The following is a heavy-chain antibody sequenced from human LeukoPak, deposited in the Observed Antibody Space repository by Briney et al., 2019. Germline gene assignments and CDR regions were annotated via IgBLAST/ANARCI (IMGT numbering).Heavy chain of an antibody. D-gene: IGHD5-18*01. V-gene: IGHV4-4*07. CDR1: GGSTSSYN. CDR2: IYTSGST. CDR3: AREGYSYGYPLSFDY. Sequence: SETLSLTCTVSGGSTSSYNWSWIRQPAGKGLEWVGRIYTSGSTNYNPSLKSRVTMSVDTTKNQFSLKLSSVTAADTAVYYCAREGYSYGYPLSFDYGGQGTLVTVSS. J-gene: IGHJ4*02.